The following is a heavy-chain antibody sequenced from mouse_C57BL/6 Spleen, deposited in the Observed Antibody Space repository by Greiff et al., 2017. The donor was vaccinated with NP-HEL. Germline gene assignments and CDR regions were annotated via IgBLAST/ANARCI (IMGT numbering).Heavy chain of an antibody. CDR2: ISSGSSTI. D-gene: IGHD4-1*01. CDR1: GFTFSDYG. Sequence: QLVESGGGLVKPGGSLKLSCAASGFTFSDYGMHWVRQAPEKGLEWVAYISSGSSTIYYADTVKGRFTISRDNAKNTLFLQMTSLRSEDTAMYYCARHGVGRRYFDVWGTGTTVTVSS. J-gene: IGHJ1*03. CDR3: ARHGVGRRYFDV. V-gene: IGHV5-17*01.